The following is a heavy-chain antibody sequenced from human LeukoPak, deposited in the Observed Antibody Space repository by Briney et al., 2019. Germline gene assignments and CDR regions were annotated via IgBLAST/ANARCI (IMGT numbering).Heavy chain of an antibody. CDR2: INPNSGGT. CDR1: GYTFTGDY. J-gene: IGHJ4*02. V-gene: IGHV1-2*06. CDR3: ARDYSGSFYFDY. D-gene: IGHD1-26*01. Sequence: ASVKVSCTASGYTFTGDYMHWVRQAPGQGLEWMGRINPNSGGTNYAQKFQGRVTMTRDTSISTAYMELSRLRSDDTAVYYCARDYSGSFYFDYWGQGTLVTVSS.